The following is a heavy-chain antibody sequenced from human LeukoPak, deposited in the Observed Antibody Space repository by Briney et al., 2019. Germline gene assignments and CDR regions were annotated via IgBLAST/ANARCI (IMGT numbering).Heavy chain of an antibody. Sequence: SVKVSCKASGGTFSSYTISWVRQAPGQGLEWMGRIIPILGIANYAQKFQGRVTITADKSTSTAYMELSSLRSEDTAVYYCASDCSGGSCYHSSGNWFDPWGQGTLVTVSS. CDR2: IIPILGIA. D-gene: IGHD2-15*01. J-gene: IGHJ5*02. V-gene: IGHV1-69*02. CDR1: GGTFSSYT. CDR3: ASDCSGGSCYHSSGNWFDP.